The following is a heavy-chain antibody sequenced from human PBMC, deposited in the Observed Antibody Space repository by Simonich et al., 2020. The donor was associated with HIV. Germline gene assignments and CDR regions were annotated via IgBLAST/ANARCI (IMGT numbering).Heavy chain of an antibody. J-gene: IGHJ4*02. Sequence: QVQLVQSGAEVKEPGASVKVSCKASGYTFTAYFIHGVRKAPGQGLGWMGWNNPNSGGTNYAQDFQGRVTMTRDTSINTVYMEMTRLKSDDTAVYHCARGPNTGGFDSWGQGTLVTVSS. CDR2: NNPNSGGT. CDR3: ARGPNTGGFDS. D-gene: IGHD3-10*01. CDR1: GYTFTAYF. V-gene: IGHV1-2*02.